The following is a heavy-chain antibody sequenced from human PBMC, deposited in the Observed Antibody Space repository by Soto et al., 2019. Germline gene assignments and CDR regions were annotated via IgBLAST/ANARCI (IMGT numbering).Heavy chain of an antibody. CDR2: IYWDGSRQ. D-gene: IGHD3-10*01. CDR3: AIDNGSGHWHFDL. Sequence: QAQLVESGGGVVQPGKSLRLSCAASAFIFNNYGMHWVRQAPGKGLEWVAVIYWDGSRQFYADSVEGRFTISRDNSMNTLYLQANILRVEDTAVYYCAIDNGSGHWHFDLWGRGTLITVSS. CDR1: AFIFNNYG. V-gene: IGHV3-33*01. J-gene: IGHJ2*01.